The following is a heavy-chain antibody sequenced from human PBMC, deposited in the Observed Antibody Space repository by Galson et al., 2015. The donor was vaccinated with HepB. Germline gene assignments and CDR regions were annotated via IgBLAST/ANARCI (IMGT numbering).Heavy chain of an antibody. V-gene: IGHV1-69*13. D-gene: IGHD4-23*01. CDR2: IIPIFGTA. J-gene: IGHJ5*02. CDR1: GGTFSSYA. Sequence: SVKVSCKASGGTFSSYAISWVRQAPGQGLEWMGGIIPIFGTANYAQKFQGRVTITADESTSTAYMELSSLRSEDTAVYYCARDSLTTVVNTRWGFDPWGQGTLVTVSS. CDR3: ARDSLTTVVNTRWGFDP.